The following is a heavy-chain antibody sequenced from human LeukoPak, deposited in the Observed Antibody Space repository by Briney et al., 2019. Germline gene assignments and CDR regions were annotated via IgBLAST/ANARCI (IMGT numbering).Heavy chain of an antibody. V-gene: IGHV3-74*01. D-gene: IGHD7-27*01. CDR2: INSGGSGT. Sequence: GGSLRLSCAASGFAFSSNWMHWVRQTPGKGLVWVSRINSGGSGTSYADSVEGRFTISRDNAKNTLYLQMNSLKGEDTAVYYCATSLGPLTEYWGQGTLVTVSS. CDR3: ATSLGPLTEY. CDR1: GFAFSSNW. J-gene: IGHJ4*02.